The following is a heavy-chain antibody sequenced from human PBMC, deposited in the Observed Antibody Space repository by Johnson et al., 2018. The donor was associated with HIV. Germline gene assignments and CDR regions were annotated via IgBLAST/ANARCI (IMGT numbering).Heavy chain of an antibody. CDR3: ARDISYDSSASQGAFDI. CDR2: INWTGGST. V-gene: IGHV3-20*04. J-gene: IGHJ3*02. Sequence: VQLVESGGGVVRPGGSLRLSCAASGFTFDDYGMSWVRQAPGKGLEWVSGINWTGGSTGYADSVKGRFTISRDNAKNSLYLQMNSLRAEDTALYYCARDISYDSSASQGAFDIWGQGTMVTVSS. CDR1: GFTFDDYG. D-gene: IGHD3-22*01.